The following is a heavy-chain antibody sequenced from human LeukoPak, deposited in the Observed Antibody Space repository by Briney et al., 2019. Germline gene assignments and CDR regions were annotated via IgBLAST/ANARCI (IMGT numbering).Heavy chain of an antibody. V-gene: IGHV3-21*01. CDR1: GFTFSSYS. CDR3: ATHIVVVTAIQDPESDY. J-gene: IGHJ4*02. Sequence: PGGSLRLSCAASGFTFSSYSMNWVRQAPGKGLEWVSSISSSSSYIYYADSVKGRFTISRDNAKNSLYLQMNSLRAEDTAVYYCATHIVVVTAIQDPESDYWGQGTLVTVSS. CDR2: ISSSSSYI. D-gene: IGHD2-21*02.